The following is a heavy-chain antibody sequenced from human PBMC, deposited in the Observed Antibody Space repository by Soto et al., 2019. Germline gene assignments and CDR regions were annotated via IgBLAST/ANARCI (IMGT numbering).Heavy chain of an antibody. CDR2: IYHSGST. CDR1: GGSISSSNW. Sequence: SETLSLTCAVSGGSISSSNWWTWVRQPPGKGLEWIGEIYHSGSTNYNPSHKSRVTISVDKSKNQFSLKLSSVTAADTAVYYCASSTEDKTGDYYYGMDVWGQGTTVTVSS. J-gene: IGHJ6*02. CDR3: ASSTEDKTGDYYYGMDV. D-gene: IGHD3-10*01. V-gene: IGHV4-4*02.